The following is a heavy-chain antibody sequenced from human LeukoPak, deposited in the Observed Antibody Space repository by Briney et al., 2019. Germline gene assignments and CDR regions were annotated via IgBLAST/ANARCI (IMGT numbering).Heavy chain of an antibody. CDR3: ARGHLTGTTANWFDP. CDR1: GYTFTSYG. Sequence: ASVKVSCKASGYTFTSYGISWVRQAPGQGLEWMGWISAYNGNTNYAQKLQSRVTMTTDTSTSTAYMELRSLRSDDTAVYYCARGHLTGTTANWFDPWGQGTLVTVSS. J-gene: IGHJ5*02. D-gene: IGHD1-20*01. V-gene: IGHV1-18*01. CDR2: ISAYNGNT.